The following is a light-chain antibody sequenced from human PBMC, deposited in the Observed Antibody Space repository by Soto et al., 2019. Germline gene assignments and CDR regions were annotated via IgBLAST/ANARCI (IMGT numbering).Light chain of an antibody. CDR3: QQYGSSPRGT. CDR2: GAS. CDR1: HSVSSSY. Sequence: EIVLTQSPGTLSLSPGERATLSCRASHSVSSSYLAWYQQKPGQAPRLLIYGASSRATGIPDRFSGSGSGTDFTLTISRLEPEDFAVYYCQQYGSSPRGTFGQGTKVDIK. V-gene: IGKV3-20*01. J-gene: IGKJ1*01.